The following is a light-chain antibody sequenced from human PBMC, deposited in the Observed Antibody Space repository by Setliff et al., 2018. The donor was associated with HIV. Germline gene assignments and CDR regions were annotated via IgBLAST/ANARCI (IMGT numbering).Light chain of an antibody. CDR1: SSNIGAGFD. V-gene: IGLV1-40*01. CDR2: DNT. J-gene: IGLJ1*01. Sequence: QSVLTQPPSVSGAPGQRVTMSCTGSSSNIGAGFDVHWYQHLPGKAPKLLIYDNTNRPSGVPDRFSGSKSGTSASLAITGLQAEDEADYYCSSYTSSSTYVFGLGTKVT. CDR3: SSYTSSSTYV.